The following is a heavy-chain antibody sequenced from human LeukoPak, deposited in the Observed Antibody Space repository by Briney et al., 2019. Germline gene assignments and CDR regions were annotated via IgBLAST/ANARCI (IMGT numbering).Heavy chain of an antibody. V-gene: IGHV3-7*05. CDR1: GFTFSNYW. CDR3: VRGSSGTVVRGIAWAWFDP. Sequence: PGGSLRLSCVASGFTFSNYWMTWVRQAPGKGLEWVANIKPDGSAKHFVDSVRGRFTISRDNAKDSLYLQMNSLRAEDTAVYYCVRGSSGTVVRGIAWAWFDPWGQGTLVTASS. CDR2: IKPDGSAK. J-gene: IGHJ5*02. D-gene: IGHD3-10*01.